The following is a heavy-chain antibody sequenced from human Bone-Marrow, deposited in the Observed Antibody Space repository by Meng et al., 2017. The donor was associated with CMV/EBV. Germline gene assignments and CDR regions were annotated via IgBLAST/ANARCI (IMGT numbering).Heavy chain of an antibody. J-gene: IGHJ4*02. CDR2: IYYSGST. D-gene: IGHD1-26*01. V-gene: IGHV4-59*01. CDR1: GGSISSYY. Sequence: GSLRLSCTVSGGSISSYYWSWIRQPPGKGLEWIGYIYYSGSTNYNPSLKSRVTISVDTSKNQLSLKLSSVTAADTAVYYCASADSGSYDYWGQGTLVTVSS. CDR3: ASADSGSYDY.